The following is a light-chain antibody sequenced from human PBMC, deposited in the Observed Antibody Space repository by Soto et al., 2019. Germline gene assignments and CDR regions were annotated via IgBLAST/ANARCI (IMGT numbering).Light chain of an antibody. Sequence: QSALTQPASVSGSPGQSITISCTGTSSDVGSYNLVSWYQHHPGKAPKLMIYDVSNRPSGVSNRFSDSKSGNSASLTISGLQAEDAADYYCSSYTRSSTPLVFGGGTKLTVL. CDR2: DVS. V-gene: IGLV2-14*02. J-gene: IGLJ2*01. CDR3: SSYTRSSTPLV. CDR1: SSDVGSYNL.